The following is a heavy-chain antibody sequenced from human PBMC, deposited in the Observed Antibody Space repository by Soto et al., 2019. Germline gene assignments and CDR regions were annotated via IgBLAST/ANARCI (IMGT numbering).Heavy chain of an antibody. CDR3: ARLEGLATISYYFDF. V-gene: IGHV4-39*01. J-gene: IGHJ4*02. CDR1: DDSINSDKYY. CDR2: IYYRGNA. Sequence: QLQLQESGPGLVKPSETLSLTCSVSDDSINSDKYYWGGIRQPPGKGLEWIGSIYYRGNAYYNPSLQTRVTISLDKSRSQFSLKLNSVTVADSAVYFCARLEGLATISYYFDFWGPGALVTVSS. D-gene: IGHD3-9*01.